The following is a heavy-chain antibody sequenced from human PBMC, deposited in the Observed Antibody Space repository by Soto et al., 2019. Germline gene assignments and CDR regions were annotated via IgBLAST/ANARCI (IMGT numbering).Heavy chain of an antibody. D-gene: IGHD2-15*01. V-gene: IGHV3-23*01. Sequence: GGSLRLSCAASGFTFSSYAMSWVRQAPGKGLEWVSAISGSGGSTYYADSVKGRFTISRDNSKNTLYLQMNSLRAEDTAVYYCAKEGVVVVVAATNYCYYYMDVWGKGTTVTVSS. J-gene: IGHJ6*03. CDR2: ISGSGGST. CDR1: GFTFSSYA. CDR3: AKEGVVVVVAATNYCYYYMDV.